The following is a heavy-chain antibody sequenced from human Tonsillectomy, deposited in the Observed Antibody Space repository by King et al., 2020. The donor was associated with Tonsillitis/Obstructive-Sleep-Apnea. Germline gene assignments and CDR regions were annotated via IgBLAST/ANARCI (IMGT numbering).Heavy chain of an antibody. D-gene: IGHD1-14*01. J-gene: IGHJ5*02. Sequence: VQLVESGGGLVKPGGSLRLSCAASGFTFSDYYMSWIRQAPGKGLAGVSYISSSSSYTNYADSVKGRFTISRDNAKNSLYLQMNSLRAEDTAVYYCARALPIRSGTGWFDPWGQGTLVTVSS. CDR1: GFTFSDYY. CDR3: ARALPIRSGTGWFDP. CDR2: ISSSSSYT. V-gene: IGHV3-11*05.